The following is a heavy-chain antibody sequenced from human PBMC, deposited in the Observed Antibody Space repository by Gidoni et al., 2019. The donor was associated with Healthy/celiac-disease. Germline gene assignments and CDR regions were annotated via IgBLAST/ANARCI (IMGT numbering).Heavy chain of an antibody. CDR2: ISYDGSNK. CDR3: ASTHIVGATAVDY. D-gene: IGHD1-26*01. Sequence: QVQLVESGGGVVQPGRSLRLSCAASGFTFSSYAMHWVRQAPGKGLEWVAVISYDGSNKYYADSVKGRFTISRDNSKNTLYLQMNSLRAEDTAVYYCASTHIVGATAVDYWGQGTLVTVSS. J-gene: IGHJ4*02. CDR1: GFTFSSYA. V-gene: IGHV3-30-3*01.